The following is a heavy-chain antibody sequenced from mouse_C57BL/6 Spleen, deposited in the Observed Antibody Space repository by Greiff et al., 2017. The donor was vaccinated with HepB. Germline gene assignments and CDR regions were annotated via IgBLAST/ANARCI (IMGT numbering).Heavy chain of an antibody. Sequence: EVKVVESGGDLVKPGGSLKLSCAASGFTFSSYGMSWVRQTPDKRLEWVATISSGGSYTYYPDSVKGRFTISRDNAKNTLYLQMSSLKSEDTAMYYCARHRLGRYFDYWGQGTTLTVSS. CDR1: GFTFSSYG. D-gene: IGHD4-1*01. CDR2: ISSGGSYT. V-gene: IGHV5-6*01. J-gene: IGHJ2*01. CDR3: ARHRLGRYFDY.